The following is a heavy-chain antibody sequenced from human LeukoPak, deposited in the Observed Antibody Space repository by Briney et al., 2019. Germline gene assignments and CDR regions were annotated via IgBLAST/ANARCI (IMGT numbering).Heavy chain of an antibody. CDR1: GYTFTGYY. J-gene: IGHJ5*02. D-gene: IGHD2-2*01. Sequence: ASVKLSCKASGYTFTGYYMHWVRQAPGQGLEWMGWINPNSGGTNYAQKFQGRVTMTRDTSISTAYMELSRLRSDDTAVYYCAREGSVPYNWFDPWGQGTLVTVSS. V-gene: IGHV1-2*02. CDR2: INPNSGGT. CDR3: AREGSVPYNWFDP.